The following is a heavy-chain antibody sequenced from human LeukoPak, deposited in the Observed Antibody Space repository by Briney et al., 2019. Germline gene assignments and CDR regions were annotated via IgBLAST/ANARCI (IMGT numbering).Heavy chain of an antibody. CDR2: ISSSGSTK. J-gene: IGHJ4*02. V-gene: IGHV3-48*03. CDR3: ARPSYGD. CDR1: AFTFSSYE. Sequence: GGSLRLSCAASAFTFSSYEMNWVRQAPGKGLEWVSYISSSGSTKYYADSVKGRFTISRDNAKNSLYLQMNSLRAEDTAVYYCARPSYGDWGQGTLVTVSS. D-gene: IGHD4-17*01.